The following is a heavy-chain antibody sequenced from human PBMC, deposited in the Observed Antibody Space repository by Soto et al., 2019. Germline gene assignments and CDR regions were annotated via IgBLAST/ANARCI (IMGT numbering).Heavy chain of an antibody. V-gene: IGHV4-31*03. Sequence: SETLSLTCTVSGGSISDGYYWSWIRQHPGKGLEWIGSISDSGSTSYNPSLKSRLTISVDTSKNQFSLNLRSVTAADTAVYYCARRDRSDFSYWLDTWGQGTLVTVS. CDR3: ARRDRSDFSYWLDT. J-gene: IGHJ5*02. CDR1: GGSISDGYY. D-gene: IGHD3-22*01. CDR2: ISDSGST.